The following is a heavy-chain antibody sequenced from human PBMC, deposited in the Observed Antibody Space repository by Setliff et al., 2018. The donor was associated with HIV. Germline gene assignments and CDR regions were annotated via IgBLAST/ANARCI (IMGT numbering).Heavy chain of an antibody. J-gene: IGHJ4*02. CDR2: MNPNSGNT. Sequence: ASVKVSCKASGYTFGSYDINWVRQATGQGLEWMGWMNPNSGNTGCAQKFQGRVTMTRDTSISTAYMELNNLKFEDTAVYYCARGGGSSAYPPFEYWGQGTLVTVSS. CDR1: GYTFGSYD. CDR3: ARGGGSSAYPPFEY. D-gene: IGHD3-16*01. V-gene: IGHV1-8*02.